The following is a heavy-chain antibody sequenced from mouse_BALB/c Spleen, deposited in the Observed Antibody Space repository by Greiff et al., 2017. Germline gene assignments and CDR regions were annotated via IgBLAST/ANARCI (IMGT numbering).Heavy chain of an antibody. V-gene: IGHV1-5*01. J-gene: IGHJ2*01. D-gene: IGHD1-2*01. Sequence: VQLQQSGTVLARPGASVKMSCKASGYTFTSYWMHWVKQRPGQGLEWIGAIYPGNSDTSYNQKFKGKAKLTAVTSTSTAYMELSSLTNEDSAVYYCTITTALYYFDYWGQGTTLPVSS. CDR2: IYPGNSDT. CDR1: GYTFTSYW. CDR3: TITTALYYFDY.